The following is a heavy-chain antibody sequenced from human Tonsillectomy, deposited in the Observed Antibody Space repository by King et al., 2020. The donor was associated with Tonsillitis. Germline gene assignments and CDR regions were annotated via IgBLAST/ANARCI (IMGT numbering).Heavy chain of an antibody. CDR1: GGSITRNN. J-gene: IGHJ4*02. CDR3: AREGHGGNPHLDY. V-gene: IGHV4-59*01. Sequence: VQLQESGPGLVKASETLSLTCTVSGGSITRNNWNWIRQPPGKGLEWIGYMYYSGSTNYNPSLKSQVTISVDTSKNQFSLKLSSVTAADTAVYYCAREGHGGNPHLDYWGQGTLVTVSS. D-gene: IGHD4-23*01. CDR2: MYYSGST.